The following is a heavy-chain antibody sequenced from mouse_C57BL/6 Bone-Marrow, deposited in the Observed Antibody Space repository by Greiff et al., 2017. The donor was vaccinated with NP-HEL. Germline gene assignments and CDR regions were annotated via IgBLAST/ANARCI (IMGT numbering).Heavy chain of an antibody. Sequence: EVQVVESGGGLVQPGGSLSLSCAASGFTFTDYYMSWVRQPPGKALEWLGFIRNKANGYTTEYSASVKGRFTISRDNSQSILYLQMNALRAEDSATYYCARYTGDYDVNWYVDVWGTGTTVTVSS. CDR2: IRNKANGYTT. CDR1: GFTFTDYY. CDR3: ARYTGDYDVNWYVDV. V-gene: IGHV7-3*01. D-gene: IGHD2-4*01. J-gene: IGHJ1*03.